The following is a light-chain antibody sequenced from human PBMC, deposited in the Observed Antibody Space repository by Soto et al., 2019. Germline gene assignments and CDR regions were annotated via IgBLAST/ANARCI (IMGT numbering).Light chain of an antibody. Sequence: QSALTQPASVSGSPGQSITISCTGTSSDVGGYDYVSWYQQHPGKAPKLMIYDVTTRPSGVSNRFSGSKSGNTASLTISGLKAEDEAVYYCSSFTSSFTFVFGGGTKLTVL. CDR3: SSFTSSFTFV. V-gene: IGLV2-14*01. CDR1: SSDVGGYDY. J-gene: IGLJ2*01. CDR2: DVT.